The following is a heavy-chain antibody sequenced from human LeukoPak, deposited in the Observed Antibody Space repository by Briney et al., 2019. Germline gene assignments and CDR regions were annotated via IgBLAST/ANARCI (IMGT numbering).Heavy chain of an antibody. D-gene: IGHD2-2*01. CDR2: INPNSGGT. V-gene: IGHV1-2*02. CDR1: GYTFTGYY. Sequence: GASVKVSCKASGYTFTGYYMHWVRQAPGQGLEWMGWINPNSGGTNYAQKFQGRVTMTRDTSISTAYMELSRLRSDDTAVYYCAREKTRGIVVVPAATQNGVYNWFDPWGQGTLVTVSS. CDR3: AREKTRGIVVVPAATQNGVYNWFDP. J-gene: IGHJ5*02.